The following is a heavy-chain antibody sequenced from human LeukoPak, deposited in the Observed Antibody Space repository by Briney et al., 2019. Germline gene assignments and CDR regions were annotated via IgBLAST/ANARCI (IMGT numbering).Heavy chain of an antibody. CDR3: ARSPPAAIGGAYYYYYYMDV. J-gene: IGHJ6*03. D-gene: IGHD2-2*02. CDR2: IYTSGST. V-gene: IGHV4-4*07. Sequence: PSETLSLTCTVSGGSISSYYWSWIRQPAGKGLEWIGRIYTSGSTNYNPSLKSRVTMSVDTSKNQFSLKLSSVTAADTAVYYCARSPPAAIGGAYYYYYYMDVWGKGTTVTVSS. CDR1: GGSISSYY.